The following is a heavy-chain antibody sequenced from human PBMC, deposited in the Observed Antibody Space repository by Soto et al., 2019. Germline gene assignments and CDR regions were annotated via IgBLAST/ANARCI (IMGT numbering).Heavy chain of an antibody. V-gene: IGHV1-69*13. J-gene: IGHJ6*02. D-gene: IGHD6-13*01. CDR3: ARTRGIAAAGGMDV. Sequence: SVKVSCKASGGTFSSYAISWVRQAPGQGLEWMGGIIPIFGTANYAQKFQGRVTITADESTSTAYMELSSLRSEDTAVYYCARTRGIAAAGGMDVWGQGTTVTVSS. CDR2: IIPIFGTA. CDR1: GGTFSSYA.